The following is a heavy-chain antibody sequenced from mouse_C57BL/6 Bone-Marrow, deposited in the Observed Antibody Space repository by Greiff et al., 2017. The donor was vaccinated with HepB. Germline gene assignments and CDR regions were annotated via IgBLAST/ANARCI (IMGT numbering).Heavy chain of an antibody. CDR3: ARDVGYYDYDWYFDV. D-gene: IGHD2-4*01. V-gene: IGHV3-5*01. Sequence: VQLQQSGPGLVKPSQTVFLTCTVTGISITTGNYRWSWIRQFPGNKLEWIGYIYYSGTITYNPSLTSRTTITRDTPKNQFFLEMNSLTAEDTATYYCARDVGYYDYDWYFDVWGTGTTVTVSS. CDR1: GISITTGNYR. J-gene: IGHJ1*03. CDR2: IYYSGTI.